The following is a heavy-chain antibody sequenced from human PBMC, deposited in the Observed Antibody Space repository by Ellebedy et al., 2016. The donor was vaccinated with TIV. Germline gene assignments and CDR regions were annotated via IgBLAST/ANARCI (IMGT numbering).Heavy chain of an antibody. V-gene: IGHV4-59*01. CDR2: IFYTGST. D-gene: IGHD3-3*01. Sequence: MPSETLSLTCTVSGGSLNSFYWSWIRQPPGKGLEWLGYIFYTGSTNYNPSLRSRFTLSLDTSKSQISLNLTSVTAAETAVYYCARSASTIFGATDVFDMWGQGTKVTVSS. CDR1: GGSLNSFY. J-gene: IGHJ3*02. CDR3: ARSASTIFGATDVFDM.